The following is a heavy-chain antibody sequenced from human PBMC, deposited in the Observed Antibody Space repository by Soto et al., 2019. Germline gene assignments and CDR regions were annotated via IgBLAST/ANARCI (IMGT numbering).Heavy chain of an antibody. V-gene: IGHV4-59*01. CDR2: IHYSGHT. J-gene: IGHJ4*02. CDR1: GGSPSSVY. CDR3: PGGGGWLTDY. Sequence: QVQLQESGPGLVKPSETLSLTCTVSGGSPSSVYWGWFRQPPGKGLEWIGYIHYSGHTNYNPSLKSRVTMSLDTSKNQFSLNLSSVTAADSALYYCPGGGGWLTDYWGQGTLVTVSS. D-gene: IGHD5-12*01.